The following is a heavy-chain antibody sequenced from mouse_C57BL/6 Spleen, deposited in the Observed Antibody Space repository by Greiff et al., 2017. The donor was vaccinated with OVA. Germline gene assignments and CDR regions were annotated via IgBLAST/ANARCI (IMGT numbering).Heavy chain of an antibody. Sequence: EVKLMESGGGLVKPGGSLKLSCAASGFTFSDYGMHWVRQAPEKGLEWVAYISSGSSTIYYADTVKGRFTISRDNAKNTLFLQMTSLRSEDTAMYYCARGGYDLDYWGQGTTLTVSS. V-gene: IGHV5-17*01. CDR3: ARGGYDLDY. CDR1: GFTFSDYG. CDR2: ISSGSSTI. J-gene: IGHJ2*01. D-gene: IGHD2-3*01.